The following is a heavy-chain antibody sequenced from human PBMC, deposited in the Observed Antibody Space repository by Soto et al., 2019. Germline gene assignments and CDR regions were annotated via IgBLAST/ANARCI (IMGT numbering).Heavy chain of an antibody. V-gene: IGHV5-51*01. CDR2: IYPGDSDT. D-gene: IGHD5-12*01. CDR3: ARREKWQDLQN. Sequence: EVQLVQSGAEVKKPGESLRISFKGSGYDFSSYWIAWVRQMPGKGLAWMGMIYPGDSDTKYSPSVQGRVTISAERSTSPGNLHWGRLTASDTARYFCARREKWQDLQNRGQGSPVKVSS. J-gene: IGHJ4*02. CDR1: GYDFSSYW.